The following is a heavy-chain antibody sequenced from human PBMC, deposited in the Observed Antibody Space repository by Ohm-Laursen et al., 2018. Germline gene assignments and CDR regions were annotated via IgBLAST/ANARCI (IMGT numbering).Heavy chain of an antibody. CDR2: ISAYNGNT. Sequence: ASVKVSCKASGYTFTSYGISWVRQAPGQGFEWMGWISAYNGNTNYAQKLQGRVTMTTDTSTSTAYMELRSLRSDDTAVYYCARDVLGYCSGGSCYGDWFDPWGQGTLVTVSS. CDR1: GYTFTSYG. CDR3: ARDVLGYCSGGSCYGDWFDP. V-gene: IGHV1-18*01. J-gene: IGHJ5*02. D-gene: IGHD2-15*01.